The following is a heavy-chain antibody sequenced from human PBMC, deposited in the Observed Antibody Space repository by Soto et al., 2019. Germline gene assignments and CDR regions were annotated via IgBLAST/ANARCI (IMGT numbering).Heavy chain of an antibody. CDR3: ARVTSPTTRPYGMDV. CDR1: GYTFSSYD. D-gene: IGHD4-4*01. CDR2: MNPKSGYT. V-gene: IGHV1-8*01. J-gene: IGHJ6*02. Sequence: QVQLVQSGAEVKKPGASVKVSCKASGYTFSSYDINWVRQATGQGLEWMGWMNPKSGYTGHKQKFQGRITMTRNTSTSQAYMELSSLRSEDTAVYYCARVTSPTTRPYGMDVWGQGTTVTVSS.